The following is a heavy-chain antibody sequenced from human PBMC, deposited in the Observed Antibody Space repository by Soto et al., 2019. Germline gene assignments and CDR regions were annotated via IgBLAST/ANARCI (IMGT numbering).Heavy chain of an antibody. CDR2: IWYDGSNK. Sequence: QVQLVESGGGVVQPGRSLRLSCAASGFTFSSYGMHWVRQAPGKGLEWVAVIWYDGSNKYYADSVKGRFTISRDNSKNTLYLQMNSLRAEDTAVYYCARDTRLNCGGGCYDPAFDIWGQGTMVTVSS. CDR3: ARDTRLNCGGGCYDPAFDI. J-gene: IGHJ3*02. V-gene: IGHV3-33*01. CDR1: GFTFSSYG. D-gene: IGHD2-21*02.